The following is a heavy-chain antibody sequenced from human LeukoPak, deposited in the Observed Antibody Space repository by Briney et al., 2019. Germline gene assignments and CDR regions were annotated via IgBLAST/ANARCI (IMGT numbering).Heavy chain of an antibody. Sequence: ASVKVSCKASGGTFSSYAISWVRQAPGQGLEWMGGIIPIFGTANYAQKFQGRVTITADESTSTAYMEPSSLRSEDTAVYYCARDGAAAGTYNWFDPWGQGTLVTVSS. V-gene: IGHV1-69*13. CDR1: GGTFSSYA. J-gene: IGHJ5*02. D-gene: IGHD6-13*01. CDR2: IIPIFGTA. CDR3: ARDGAAAGTYNWFDP.